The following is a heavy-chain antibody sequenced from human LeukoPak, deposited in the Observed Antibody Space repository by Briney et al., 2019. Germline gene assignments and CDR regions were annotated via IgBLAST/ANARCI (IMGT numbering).Heavy chain of an antibody. CDR2: IYAGGST. CDR1: GFTVSNTY. Sequence: VGSLKVSCAASGFTVSNTYMSWVRQAPGKGLEWVSVIYAGGSTYYADSVKGRFTISRDNSKNTLYLQMNSLRAEDTAVYYCARDRANDYFDYWGQGTLVSVSS. D-gene: IGHD3-10*01. J-gene: IGHJ4*02. V-gene: IGHV3-66*01. CDR3: ARDRANDYFDY.